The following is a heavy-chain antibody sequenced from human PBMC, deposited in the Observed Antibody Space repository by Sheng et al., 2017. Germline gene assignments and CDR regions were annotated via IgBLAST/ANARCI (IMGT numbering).Heavy chain of an antibody. D-gene: IGHD5-18*01. J-gene: IGHJ4*02. V-gene: IGHV4-34*01. Sequence: QVQLQQWGAGLLKPSETLSLTCAVYGGSFSGDYWSWIRQPPGKGLEWIGEINHGGSTNYNPSLKSRVTISVDTSKKQFSLKLSSVTAADTAVYYCARHKERRRGYRSYFDYWGPRERWSPSPQ. CDR3: ARHKERRRGYRSYFDY. CDR1: GGSFSGDY. CDR2: INHGGST.